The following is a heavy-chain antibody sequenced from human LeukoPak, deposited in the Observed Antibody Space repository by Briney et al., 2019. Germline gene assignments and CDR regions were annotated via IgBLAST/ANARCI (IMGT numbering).Heavy chain of an antibody. CDR1: GFTFSSYS. J-gene: IGHJ4*02. CDR2: ISSSSSYI. Sequence: GGSLRLSCAASGFTFSSYSMNWVRQAPGKGLEWVSSISSSSSYIYYADSVKGRFTISRDNAKNSLYLQMNGLRAEDTAVYYCARDISASYYDSSGYYPFDYWGQGTLVTVSS. CDR3: ARDISASYYDSSGYYPFDY. V-gene: IGHV3-21*01. D-gene: IGHD3-22*01.